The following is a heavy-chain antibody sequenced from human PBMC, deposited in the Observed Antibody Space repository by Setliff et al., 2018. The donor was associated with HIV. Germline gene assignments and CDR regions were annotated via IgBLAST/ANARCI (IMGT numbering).Heavy chain of an antibody. D-gene: IGHD2-21*02. CDR2: THYSGSS. CDR1: GGSISSHY. V-gene: IGHV4-59*11. CDR3: ARDVGLCGVDCWPYFYFDL. Sequence: KPSETLSLTCTVSGGSISSHYWNWIQQPPGKGLEWIGSTHYSGSSYYSPSLKSRVTISLDTSKNQFSLKLSSMTAADTAVYYCARDVGLCGVDCWPYFYFDLWGRGNLVTVSS. J-gene: IGHJ2*01.